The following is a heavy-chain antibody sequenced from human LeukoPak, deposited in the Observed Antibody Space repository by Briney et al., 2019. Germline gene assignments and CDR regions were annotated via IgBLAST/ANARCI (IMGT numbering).Heavy chain of an antibody. CDR2: IHYSGTT. CDR1: GASISSSY. CDR3: ARLVQGWYFDL. Sequence: PSETLSLTCTVSGASISSSYWSWIRQPPGKGLEWMGYIHYSGTTNYSPSLKSRVSISLDTSKNQFSLKLDSVTAADTAVYYCARLVQGWYFDLWGRGTLVTVSS. D-gene: IGHD2-8*02. V-gene: IGHV4-59*01. J-gene: IGHJ2*01.